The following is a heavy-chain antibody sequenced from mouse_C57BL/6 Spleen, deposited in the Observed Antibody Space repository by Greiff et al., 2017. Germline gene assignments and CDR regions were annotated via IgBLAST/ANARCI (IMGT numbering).Heavy chain of an antibody. CDR2: ISSGGRYP. D-gene: IGHD1-1*01. J-gene: IGHJ2*01. V-gene: IGHV5-6*01. CDR3: ASHGSITTVVAHLDN. CDR1: GFTFSSYG. Sequence: EVQGVESGGDLVQPGGSLPLSCAASGFTFSSYGMSWVRQTPDKRLAWVATISSGGRYPSYPDSVKGRFTISRDNAKNTLYLQMSRRKSEDKDMYYCASHGSITTVVAHLDNWGQGTTLTVSS.